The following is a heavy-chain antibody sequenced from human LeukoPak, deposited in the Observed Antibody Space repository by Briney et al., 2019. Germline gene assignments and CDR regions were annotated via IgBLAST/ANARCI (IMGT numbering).Heavy chain of an antibody. CDR1: GFTFSSYA. CDR2: ISSSGGST. J-gene: IGHJ5*02. V-gene: IGHV3-23*01. CDR3: AKTPIAAAGLGWFDP. D-gene: IGHD6-13*01. Sequence: PGGSLRLSCAASGFTFSSYAMSWVRQAPGKGLEWVSAISSSGGSTYYADSVKGRFTISRDNSKNTLYLQMNSLRAEDTAVYYCAKTPIAAAGLGWFDPWGQGTLVTVSS.